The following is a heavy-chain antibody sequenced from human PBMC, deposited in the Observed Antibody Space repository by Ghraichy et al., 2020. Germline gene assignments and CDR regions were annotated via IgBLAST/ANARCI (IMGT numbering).Heavy chain of an antibody. J-gene: IGHJ4*02. D-gene: IGHD3-22*01. Sequence: ASVKVSCKASGYTFTNYYMHWVRQAPGQGLEWMGIINPSGGSTSYAQKFQGRVTMTRDTSTSIVYMELSSLRSEDTAVYYCARGGSMIVDSPHYWGQGTLVTVSS. CDR2: INPSGGST. V-gene: IGHV1-46*01. CDR3: ARGGSMIVDSPHY. CDR1: GYTFTNYY.